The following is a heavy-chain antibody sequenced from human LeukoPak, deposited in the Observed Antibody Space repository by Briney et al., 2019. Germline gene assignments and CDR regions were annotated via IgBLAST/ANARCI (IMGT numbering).Heavy chain of an antibody. CDR3: ARGGRYGPGY. CDR2: INHSGSS. J-gene: IGHJ4*02. Sequence: PSETLSLTCAVYGGSISGYYWSWIRQPPGKGLEWIGEINHSGSSNYNPSLKSRVTISVDTSKNQSSLKLSSVTAADTAVYYCARGGRYGPGYWGQGTLVTVSS. CDR1: GGSISGYY. V-gene: IGHV4-34*01. D-gene: IGHD5-18*01.